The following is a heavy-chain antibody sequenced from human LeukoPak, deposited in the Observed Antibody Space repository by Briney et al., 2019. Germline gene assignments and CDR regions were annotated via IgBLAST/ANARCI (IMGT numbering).Heavy chain of an antibody. Sequence: SETLSLTCSVSGYSISFGYYWGWIRQPPGKGLEWIGSIYYSGSTYYNPSLKSRVTISVDTSKNQFSLKLSSVTAADTAVYYCARHFLDIAAAGSTLDYWGQGTLVTVSS. J-gene: IGHJ4*02. CDR1: GYSISFGYY. CDR3: ARHFLDIAAAGSTLDY. V-gene: IGHV4-38-2*01. CDR2: IYYSGST. D-gene: IGHD6-13*01.